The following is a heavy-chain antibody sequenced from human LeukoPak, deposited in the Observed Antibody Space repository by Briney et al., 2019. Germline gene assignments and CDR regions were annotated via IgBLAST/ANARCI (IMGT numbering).Heavy chain of an antibody. V-gene: IGHV3-30*04. D-gene: IGHD2-15*01. CDR2: ISYDGSGK. J-gene: IGHJ1*01. CDR3: ARDGSYCSGGSCYTGEYFQH. CDR1: EFTFSTHP. Sequence: GGSLRLSCAASEFTFSTHPMHWVRQAPGKGLEWVTLISYDGSGKLYADSVKGRFTISRDNSKNTLFLQMSSLRDEDTAIYYCARDGSYCSGGSCYTGEYFQHWGQGTLVTVSS.